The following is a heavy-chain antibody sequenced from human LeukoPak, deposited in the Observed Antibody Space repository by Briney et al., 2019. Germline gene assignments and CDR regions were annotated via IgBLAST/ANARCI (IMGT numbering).Heavy chain of an antibody. CDR3: ARDGSWFGELLVTDY. D-gene: IGHD3-10*01. V-gene: IGHV1-18*01. CDR2: ISAYNGNT. J-gene: IGHJ4*02. Sequence: ASVKVSCKASGGTFSSYAISWVRQAPGQGLEWMGWISAYNGNTNYAQKLQGRVTMTIDTSTSTAYMELRSLRSDDTAVYYCARDGSWFGELLVTDYWGQGTLVTVSS. CDR1: GGTFSSYA.